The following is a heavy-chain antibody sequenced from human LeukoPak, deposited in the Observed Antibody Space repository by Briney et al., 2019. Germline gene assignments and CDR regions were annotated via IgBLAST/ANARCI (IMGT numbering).Heavy chain of an antibody. CDR1: GGTFSSYA. CDR3: ARVDTAMVSYYGMDV. CDR2: IIPVFGTA. Sequence: SVKVSCKASGGTFSSYAISWVRQAPGQGLEWMGGIIPVFGTANYAQKFQGRVTITADESTSTAYMELSSLRSEDTAVYYCARVDTAMVSYYGMDVWGQGTTVTVSS. D-gene: IGHD5-18*01. J-gene: IGHJ6*02. V-gene: IGHV1-69*13.